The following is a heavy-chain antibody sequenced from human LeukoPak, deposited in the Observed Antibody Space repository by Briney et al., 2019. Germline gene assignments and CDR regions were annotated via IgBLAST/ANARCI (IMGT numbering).Heavy chain of an antibody. D-gene: IGHD6-13*01. Sequence: PGGSLKLSCAASGFTFSGSAMHWVRQASGKGLEWVGRIRSKANSYATAYAASVKGRFTISRDDSKNTAYLQMNSLKTEDTAVYYCTRLAGEAAAGRDFDYWGQGTLATVSS. J-gene: IGHJ4*02. V-gene: IGHV3-73*01. CDR3: TRLAGEAAAGRDFDY. CDR2: IRSKANSYAT. CDR1: GFTFSGSA.